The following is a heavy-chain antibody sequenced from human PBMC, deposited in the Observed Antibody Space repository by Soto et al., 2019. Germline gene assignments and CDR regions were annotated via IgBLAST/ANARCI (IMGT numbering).Heavy chain of an antibody. J-gene: IGHJ6*02. CDR2: IYHSGST. V-gene: IGHV4-30-2*01. CDR1: GGSISSGGYS. D-gene: IGHD5-12*01. Sequence: SETLSLTCAVSGGSISSGGYSWSWIRQPPGKGLEWIGYIYHSGSTYYNPSLKSRVTISVDRSKNQFSLKLSSVTAADTAVYYCASGDIGYDSNYYYYGMDVWGQGTTVTVSS. CDR3: ASGDIGYDSNYYYYGMDV.